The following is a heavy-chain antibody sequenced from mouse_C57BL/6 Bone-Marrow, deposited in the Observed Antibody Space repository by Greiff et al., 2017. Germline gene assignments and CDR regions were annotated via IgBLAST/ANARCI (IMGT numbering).Heavy chain of an antibody. J-gene: IGHJ1*03. D-gene: IGHD1-1*01. CDR2: IYPGNSDT. CDR3: TSEGFDYYGSSYPYWYFDV. V-gene: IGHV1-5*01. Sequence: VQLQQSGTVLARPGASVKMSCKTSGYTFTSYWMHWVNQRPGQGLEWIGAIYPGNSDTSYNQKLKGKAKLTEFTSASTAYMELSSLTNEDSAVYYCTSEGFDYYGSSYPYWYFDVWGTGTTVTVSS. CDR1: GYTFTSYW.